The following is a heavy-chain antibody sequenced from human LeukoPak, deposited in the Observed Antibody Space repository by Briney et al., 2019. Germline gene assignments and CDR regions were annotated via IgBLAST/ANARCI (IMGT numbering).Heavy chain of an antibody. CDR2: IIPIFGTA. D-gene: IGHD6-19*01. CDR3: ARGTSIAVADPFDY. V-gene: IGHV1-69*01. J-gene: IGHJ4*02. CDR1: GGTFSSYA. Sequence: SVKVSCKASGGTFSSYAISWVRQAPGQGLEWVGGIIPIFGTANYAQKFQGRVTITADESTSTAYMELSSLRSEDTAVYYCARGTSIAVADPFDYWGQGTLVTVSS.